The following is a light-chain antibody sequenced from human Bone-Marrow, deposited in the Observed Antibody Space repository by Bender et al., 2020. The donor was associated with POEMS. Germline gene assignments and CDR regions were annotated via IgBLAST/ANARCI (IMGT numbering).Light chain of an antibody. CDR2: DVS. Sequence: QSALTQPRSVSGSPGQSVTISCTGTSSDVGAYNYVSWYQQHPGKAPKLILYDVSERPSGVPDRFSGSKSGSTASLTISGLQPEDEADYYCCPYAGAYTWVFGGGTKVTVL. V-gene: IGLV2-11*01. CDR1: SSDVGAYNY. J-gene: IGLJ3*02. CDR3: CPYAGAYTWV.